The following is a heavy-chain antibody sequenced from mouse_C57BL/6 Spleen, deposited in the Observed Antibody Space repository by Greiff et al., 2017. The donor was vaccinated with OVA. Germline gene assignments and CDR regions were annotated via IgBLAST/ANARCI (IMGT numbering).Heavy chain of an antibody. D-gene: IGHD1-1*01. CDR2: IRNKANGYTT. V-gene: IGHV7-3*01. J-gene: IGHJ1*03. Sequence: EVHLVESGGGLVQPGGSLSLSCAASGFTFTDYYMSWVRQPPGKALEWLGFIRNKANGYTTAYSAPVKGRFTISRDNSQSILYLQMNARRAEDSATYYCARFNYGSSYGYFDVWGTGTTVTVSS. CDR1: GFTFTDYY. CDR3: ARFNYGSSYGYFDV.